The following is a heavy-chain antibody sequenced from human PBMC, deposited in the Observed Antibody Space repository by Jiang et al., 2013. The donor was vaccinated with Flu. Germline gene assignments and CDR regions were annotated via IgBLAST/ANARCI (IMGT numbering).Heavy chain of an antibody. V-gene: IGHV1-69*01. CDR3: AREPAFLTSLTTHFDY. Sequence: EWMGGDHPFPFGMPHYAQKFQGRVTITADESTNTAYMELSSLRAEDTAVYYCAREPAFLTSLTTHFDYWGQGTLVTVSS. D-gene: IGHD4-11*01. CDR2: DHPFPFGMP. J-gene: IGHJ4*02.